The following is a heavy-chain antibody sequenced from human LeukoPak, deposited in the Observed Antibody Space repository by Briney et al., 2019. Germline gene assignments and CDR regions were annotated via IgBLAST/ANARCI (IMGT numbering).Heavy chain of an antibody. Sequence: GGSLRLSCAASGFTLSFYNMNWVRQAPGKGLEWVSYISRDSITTYYADSVKGRFTISRDNAKNSLYLQMNSLRDEDTAVYLCARDLLDYWGQGTLVTVSS. CDR1: GFTLSFYN. CDR2: ISRDSITT. J-gene: IGHJ4*02. V-gene: IGHV3-48*02. CDR3: ARDLLDY.